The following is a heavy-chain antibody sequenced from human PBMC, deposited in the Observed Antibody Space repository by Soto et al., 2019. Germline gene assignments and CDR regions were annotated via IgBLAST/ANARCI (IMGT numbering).Heavy chain of an antibody. J-gene: IGHJ6*02. CDR1: GFTFSTYT. V-gene: IGHV3-21*01. CDR3: ARGRDGYNSGMDV. D-gene: IGHD6-25*01. Sequence: EVQLVESGGGLVKPGGSLRLSFAPSGFTFSTYTMIWVRQAPGKGLEWVSDISSSSSDIHYADSVKGRFTISRDNAKNALYLLMNSLRADDTAVYYCARGRDGYNSGMDVWGQGTTVTVSS. CDR2: ISSSSSDI.